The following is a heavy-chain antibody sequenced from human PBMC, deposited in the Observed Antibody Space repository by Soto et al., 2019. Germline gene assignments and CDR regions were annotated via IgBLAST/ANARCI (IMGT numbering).Heavy chain of an antibody. CDR1: GGSISSSSYY. Sequence: PSETLSLTCTVSGGSISSSSYYWGWIRQPPGKGLEWIGSIYYSGSTYYNPSLKSRVTISVDTSKNQFSLKLSSVTAADTAVYYCARQSWSGELQDYWGQGTLVTVSS. CDR2: IYYSGST. CDR3: ARQSWSGELQDY. V-gene: IGHV4-39*01. J-gene: IGHJ4*02. D-gene: IGHD3-10*01.